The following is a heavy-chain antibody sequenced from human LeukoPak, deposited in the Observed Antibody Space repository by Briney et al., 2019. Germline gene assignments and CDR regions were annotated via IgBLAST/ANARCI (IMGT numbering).Heavy chain of an antibody. CDR1: GFTFRSYW. V-gene: IGHV3-7*01. D-gene: IGHD1-14*01. CDR3: TREDNNGPDY. J-gene: IGHJ4*02. CDR2: IKADGSEK. Sequence: GESLRLTCAASGFTFRSYWMAWVRQVPGKGLQWVANIKADGSEKYYVDSVKGRFTISRDNAENSLYLQMNSLRAEDTAVYYCTREDNNGPDYWGQGTLVTVSS.